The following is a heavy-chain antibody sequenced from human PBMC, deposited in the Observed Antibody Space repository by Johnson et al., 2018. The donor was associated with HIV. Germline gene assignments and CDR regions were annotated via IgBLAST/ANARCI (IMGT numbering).Heavy chain of an antibody. V-gene: IGHV3-30*03. CDR2: ISYDGSDK. Sequence: QVQLVESGGGVVQPGRSLRLSCAASGFTFSSYGMHWVRQAPAKGLEWVAFISYDGSDKYCADSVKGRLTIYRDSSRYTLYLEMNSLRDEDTAVYYCWRGSRLTGTTVAVDIWGQGTMVTVSS. D-gene: IGHD1-7*01. CDR3: WRGSRLTGTTVAVDI. CDR1: GFTFSSYG. J-gene: IGHJ3*02.